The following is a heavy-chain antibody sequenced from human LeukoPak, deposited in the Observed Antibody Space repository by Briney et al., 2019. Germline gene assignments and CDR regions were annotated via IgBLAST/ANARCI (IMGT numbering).Heavy chain of an antibody. Sequence: AGSLRLSCAASGFTFSDYYMSWIRQAPGKGLEWVSYISSSSSYTNYADSVKGRFTISRDNAKNSLYLQMNSLRAEDTAVYYCARDAVSLAAAGTSDYWGQGSLVTVSS. V-gene: IGHV3-11*05. CDR2: ISSSSSYT. CDR3: ARDAVSLAAAGTSDY. CDR1: GFTFSDYY. J-gene: IGHJ4*02. D-gene: IGHD6-13*01.